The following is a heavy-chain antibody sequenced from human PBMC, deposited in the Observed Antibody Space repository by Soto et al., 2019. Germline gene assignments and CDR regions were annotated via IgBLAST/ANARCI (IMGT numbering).Heavy chain of an antibody. V-gene: IGHV3-66*01. Sequence: EVQLVESGGGLVQPGGSLRLSCAASGFTVSSNYISWVRQAPGKGLEWVSVIYSGGSTHYADSVKGRRTLSRDNSKTTLYLQMNSLRAEDTAVYDCARWAAIKDVWGQGTTVTVSS. J-gene: IGHJ6*02. CDR3: ARWAAIKDV. CDR2: IYSGGST. CDR1: GFTVSSNY. D-gene: IGHD1-26*01.